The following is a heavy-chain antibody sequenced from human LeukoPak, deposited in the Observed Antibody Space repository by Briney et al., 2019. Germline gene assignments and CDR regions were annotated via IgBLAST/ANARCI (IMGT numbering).Heavy chain of an antibody. V-gene: IGHV4-30-2*01. D-gene: IGHD2-15*01. J-gene: IGHJ5*02. CDR2: IYHSGST. Sequence: SETLSLTCAVSGGSISSGGYSWSWIRQPPGKGLEWIGYIYHSGSTYYNPSLKSRVTISVDRSKNQFSLKLSSVTAADTAVYYCARGHLFTPNWFDPWGQGTLVTVSS. CDR1: GGSISSGGYS. CDR3: ARGHLFTPNWFDP.